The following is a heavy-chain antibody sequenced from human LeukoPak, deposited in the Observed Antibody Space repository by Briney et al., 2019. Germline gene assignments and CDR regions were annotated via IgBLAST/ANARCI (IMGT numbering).Heavy chain of an antibody. CDR2: IYYSGST. D-gene: IGHD5-18*01. CDR3: ARHLDSYGYNVGDY. Sequence: SETLSLTCTVSGGSISSYCWSWIRQPPGKGLEWIGYIYYSGSTNCNPSLKSRVTISVDTSKNQFSLKLTSMTAADTAVYYCARHLDSYGYNVGDYWGQGTLVTVSS. V-gene: IGHV4-59*08. J-gene: IGHJ4*02. CDR1: GGSISSYC.